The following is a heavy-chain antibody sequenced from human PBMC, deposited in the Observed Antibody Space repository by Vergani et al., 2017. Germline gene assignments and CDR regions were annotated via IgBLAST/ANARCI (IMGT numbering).Heavy chain of an antibody. CDR2: ISSNGGST. D-gene: IGHD4-23*01. Sequence: EVQLVESGGGLVQPGGSLRLSCSASGFTFSSYALHWVRQAPGKGLEYVSAISSNGGSTYYADSVKGRFTIARDNSKNTLYLQMSSLRAEDTAVYYCVRDQAQLLTPNWFDPWGQGTLVTVSS. CDR3: VRDQAQLLTPNWFDP. J-gene: IGHJ5*02. V-gene: IGHV3-64D*06. CDR1: GFTFSSYA.